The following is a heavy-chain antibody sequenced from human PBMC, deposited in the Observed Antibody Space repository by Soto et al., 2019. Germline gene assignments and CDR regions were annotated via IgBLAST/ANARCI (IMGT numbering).Heavy chain of an antibody. V-gene: IGHV3-33*03. CDR3: AKAYCSGGSCYSYFDY. CDR1: GFTFSDFG. CDR2: IWYDGSYQ. J-gene: IGHJ4*02. Sequence: GGSLRLSCKASGFTFSDFGMHWVRQAPGKGLEWVSAIWYDGSYQYYADPVRGRFTTSRDNSNNTLYLQMNSLRAEDTAVYYCAKAYCSGGSCYSYFDYWGQGTLVTVSS. D-gene: IGHD2-15*01.